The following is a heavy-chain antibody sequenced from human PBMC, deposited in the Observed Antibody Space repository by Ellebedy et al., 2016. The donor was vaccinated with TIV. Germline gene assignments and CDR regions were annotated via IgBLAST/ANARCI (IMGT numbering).Heavy chain of an antibody. D-gene: IGHD4-17*01. V-gene: IGHV1-69*13. Sequence: AASVKVSCKASGGTFSSYAISWVRQAPGQGLEWMGGIIPIFGTANYAQKFQGRVTITADESTSTAYMELSSLRSEDTAVYYCATPGGDPPDYGDYLHYGMDVWGQGTTVTVSS. CDR1: GGTFSSYA. J-gene: IGHJ6*02. CDR3: ATPGGDPPDYGDYLHYGMDV. CDR2: IIPIFGTA.